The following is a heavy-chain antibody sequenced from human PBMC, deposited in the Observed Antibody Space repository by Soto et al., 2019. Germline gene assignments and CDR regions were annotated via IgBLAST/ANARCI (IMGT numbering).Heavy chain of an antibody. J-gene: IGHJ4*02. V-gene: IGHV4-39*01. Sequence: QLQLQESGPGLVKPSETLSLTCTVSGGSISSSSYYWGWIRQPPGKGLEWIGSIYYSGSTYYNPSLKRRVTISVDTSKNQFSLKLSSVTAADTAVYYCARLDTAMVKGGFDYWGQGTLVTVSS. D-gene: IGHD5-18*01. CDR3: ARLDTAMVKGGFDY. CDR2: IYYSGST. CDR1: GGSISSSSYY.